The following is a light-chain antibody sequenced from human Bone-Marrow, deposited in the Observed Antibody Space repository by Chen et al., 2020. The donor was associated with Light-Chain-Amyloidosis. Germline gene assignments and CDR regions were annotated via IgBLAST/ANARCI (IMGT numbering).Light chain of an antibody. J-gene: IGLJ2*01. V-gene: IGLV1-47*01. CDR3: AAWDDSLSGVV. Sequence: QSVLTQPPSASGTPGQRVTISCSGSSSNIGSNYVYWYQQLPGTAPNLLIYRNNQRPSGVPDRFSGSKSGTSASLAISGLRSEDEADYYCAAWDDSLSGVVFGGGTKLTVI. CDR1: SSNIGSNY. CDR2: RNN.